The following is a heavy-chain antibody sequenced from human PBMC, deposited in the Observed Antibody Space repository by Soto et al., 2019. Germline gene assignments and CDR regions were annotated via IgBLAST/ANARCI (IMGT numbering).Heavy chain of an antibody. CDR3: AKEASKVAGTTFYN. V-gene: IGHV3-23*01. D-gene: IGHD1-7*01. CDR1: GFTFSSYA. CDR2: ITGSGDRT. J-gene: IGHJ4*02. Sequence: EVQLLESGGGLVQPGGSLRLSCAASGFTFSSYAMSWVRQAPGKGLEWVSSITGSGDRTYHADSVKGRFTIFRDNSKNTRWLQMDSLRAEDTAMYYCAKEASKVAGTTFYNWGQGTLVTVSS.